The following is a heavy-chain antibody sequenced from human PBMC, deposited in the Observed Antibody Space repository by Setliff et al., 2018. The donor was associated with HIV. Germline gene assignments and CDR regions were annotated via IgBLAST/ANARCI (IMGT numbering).Heavy chain of an antibody. J-gene: IGHJ3*02. D-gene: IGHD3-10*01. CDR2: ISSSGSTI. CDR3: AKVFAFGVDGFDI. CDR1: GFTFSDYY. V-gene: IGHV3-11*04. Sequence: NPVGSLRLSCAASGFTFSDYYMSWIRQAPGKGLEWVSYISSSGSTIYYADSVKGRFTISRDNAKNSLYLQMNSLRAEDTAVYYCAKVFAFGVDGFDIWGQGTMVTVSS.